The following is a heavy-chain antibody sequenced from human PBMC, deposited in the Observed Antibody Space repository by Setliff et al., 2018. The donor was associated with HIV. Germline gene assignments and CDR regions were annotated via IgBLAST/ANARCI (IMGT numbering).Heavy chain of an antibody. CDR3: AKQTVSCPGLFDP. Sequence: GGSLRLSCAASGFLFHTYWMSWVRQAPGKGLEWVANIKEDGSEKYYVDSVKGRFTISRDNAENSLYLQMNSLRAEDTAVYYCAKQTVSCPGLFDPWGQGTLVTVSS. V-gene: IGHV3-7*02. D-gene: IGHD4-17*01. CDR1: GFLFHTYW. J-gene: IGHJ5*02. CDR2: IKEDGSEK.